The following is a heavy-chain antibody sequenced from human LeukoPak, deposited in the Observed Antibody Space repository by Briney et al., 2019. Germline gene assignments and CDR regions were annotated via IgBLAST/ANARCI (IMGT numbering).Heavy chain of an antibody. Sequence: GASVKVSCKASGYTFTTYAISWVRQAPGQGLEWMGWISTYNGNTNYAQKFQGRVTLTTDTSTRTAYMDLRSLRSDDTAVYHCARVALGSWYFDLRGRGTLVTVSS. CDR3: ARVALGSWYFDL. CDR2: ISTYNGNT. D-gene: IGHD2-15*01. V-gene: IGHV1-18*01. CDR1: GYTFTTYA. J-gene: IGHJ2*01.